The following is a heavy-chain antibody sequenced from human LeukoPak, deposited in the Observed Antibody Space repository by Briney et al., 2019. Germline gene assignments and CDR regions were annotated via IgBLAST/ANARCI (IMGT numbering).Heavy chain of an antibody. J-gene: IGHJ4*02. Sequence: GGSLRLSCAASGFTFSNYAMRWVRQAPGKGLEWVSTVSVSGYSTDYADSVKGRFTISRDNSKNTVYLQMNSLRAEDSAVYYCAKDQYTDSSAASDYWGQGILVTVSS. CDR1: GFTFSNYA. D-gene: IGHD6-6*01. CDR3: AKDQYTDSSAASDY. V-gene: IGHV3-23*01. CDR2: VSVSGYST.